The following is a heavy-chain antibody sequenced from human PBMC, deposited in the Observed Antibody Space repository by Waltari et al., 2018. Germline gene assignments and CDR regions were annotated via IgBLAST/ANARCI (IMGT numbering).Heavy chain of an antibody. J-gene: IGHJ3*02. V-gene: IGHV4-4*02. CDR1: GGSISSSNW. Sequence: QVQLQESGPGLVEPSGTLSLTCVVSGGSISSSNWWSWVRQPPGKGLEWIGEIYHSGSTIYNPALKCRVSISVDKSKNQFSLRVTSVTAADTAVYYCARGLRGSDAFDIWGQGTMVTVSS. D-gene: IGHD4-17*01. CDR3: ARGLRGSDAFDI. CDR2: IYHSGST.